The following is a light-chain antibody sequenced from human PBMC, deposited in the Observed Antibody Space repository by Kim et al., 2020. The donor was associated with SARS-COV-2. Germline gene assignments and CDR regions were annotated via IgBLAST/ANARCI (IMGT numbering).Light chain of an antibody. V-gene: IGKV1-12*01. Sequence: DIQMTQSPSSVSASLGDRVTITCRASQDISRWLAWYQQKPGRAPNVLMFAASTLQSGVPSRFSGSGSGTDFTLTISSLQPEDFATYYWQQANSFPWTYGQGTKVDIK. J-gene: IGKJ1*01. CDR3: QQANSFPWT. CDR2: AAS. CDR1: QDISRW.